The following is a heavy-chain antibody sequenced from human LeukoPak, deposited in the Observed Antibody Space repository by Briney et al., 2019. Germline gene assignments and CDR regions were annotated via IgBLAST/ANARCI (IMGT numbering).Heavy chain of an antibody. CDR1: GFTFSSHS. Sequence: PGGSLRLSCATSGFTFSSHSMSWVRQAPVKGLEWVANIKQDASEKDYVDSVKGRFSISRDNTKNSLYLQMNSLRDEDTAVYYCARAMGTSYGLWSGSYMVSYYYYMDVWGKGTTVTVSS. V-gene: IGHV3-7*01. CDR2: IKQDASEK. CDR3: ARAMGTSYGLWSGSYMVSYYYYMDV. J-gene: IGHJ6*03. D-gene: IGHD3-3*01.